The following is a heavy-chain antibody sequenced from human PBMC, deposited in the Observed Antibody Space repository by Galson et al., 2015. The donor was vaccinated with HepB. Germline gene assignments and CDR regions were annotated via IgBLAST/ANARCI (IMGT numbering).Heavy chain of an antibody. CDR1: GYTFTSYY. CDR2: INPSGDST. V-gene: IGHV1-46*01. Sequence: SVKVSCKASGYTFTSYYMHWVRQAPGQGLEWMGIINPSGDSTNYAQKFQGRVTITADESTSTAYMELSSLRSEDTAVYYCARVYSNYHHYYYYMDVWGKGTTVTVSS. J-gene: IGHJ6*03. D-gene: IGHD4-11*01. CDR3: ARVYSNYHHYYYYMDV.